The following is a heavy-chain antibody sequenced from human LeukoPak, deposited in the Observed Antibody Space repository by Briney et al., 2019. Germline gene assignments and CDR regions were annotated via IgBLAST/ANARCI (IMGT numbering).Heavy chain of an antibody. Sequence: SVKVSCKASGGTFSSYAISWVRQAPGQGLEWMGGIIPIFGTANYAQKFQGRVTITADESTSTAYMELSSLRSEDTAVYYRARDSYGDYGVFDYRGQGTLVTVSS. CDR2: IIPIFGTA. D-gene: IGHD4-17*01. CDR1: GGTFSSYA. V-gene: IGHV1-69*13. J-gene: IGHJ4*02. CDR3: ARDSYGDYGVFDY.